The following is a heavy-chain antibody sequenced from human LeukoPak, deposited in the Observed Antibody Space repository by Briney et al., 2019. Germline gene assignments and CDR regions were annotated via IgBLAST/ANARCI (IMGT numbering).Heavy chain of an antibody. CDR2: ISGSPSDI. CDR3: ATDPRLLIY. CDR1: GFSFSDSY. J-gene: IGHJ4*01. V-gene: IGHV3-11*01. Sequence: GGSLRLSCVVSGFSFSDSYMTWIRQTPGKGLEWLAYISGSPSDIYYADSVKGRFTISRDNAKNSLFLQMNGLRPEDTALYYCATDPRLLIYWGHGTLVTVSS. D-gene: IGHD2-21*01.